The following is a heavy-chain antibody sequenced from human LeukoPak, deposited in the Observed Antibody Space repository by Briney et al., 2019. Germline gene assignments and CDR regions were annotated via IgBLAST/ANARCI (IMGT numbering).Heavy chain of an antibody. CDR2: IRSKTDGGTI. CDR3: TTDRTMKGY. CDR1: GFTFSNAW. V-gene: IGHV3-15*01. D-gene: IGHD3-22*01. Sequence: GGSLRLSCAASGFTFSNAWMAWVRQAPGRGLEWVGRIRSKTDGGTINYAAPVKDRFTISRDDSKNTLYLQMNSLEIEDTAVYFCTTDRTMKGYWGQGTLVTVSS. J-gene: IGHJ4*02.